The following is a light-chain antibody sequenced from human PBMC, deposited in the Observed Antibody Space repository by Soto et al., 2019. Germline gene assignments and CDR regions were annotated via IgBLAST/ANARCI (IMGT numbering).Light chain of an antibody. CDR1: SSDVGAYNY. CDR3: NSYTSSSTWV. V-gene: IGLV2-14*01. CDR2: EVR. J-gene: IGLJ3*02. Sequence: QSALTQPASVSGSPGQSITISCTGTSSDVGAYNYVSWYQQHPGKDPKLLIYEVRNRPSEVSNRFSGSKSGNTASLTISGLQAEDEADYYCNSYTSSSTWVFGGGTKLTVL.